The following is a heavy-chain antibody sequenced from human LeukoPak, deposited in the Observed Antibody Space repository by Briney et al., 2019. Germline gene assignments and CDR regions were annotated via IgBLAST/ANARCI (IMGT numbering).Heavy chain of an antibody. CDR3: ARDTHIVGTTPDAFDI. D-gene: IGHD1-26*01. Sequence: SQTLSLTCTVSGGSISSGGYYWSWIRQPPGKGLEWIGYNYHSGSTYYNPSLKSRVTISVDRSKNQFSLKLSSVTAADTAVYYCARDTHIVGTTPDAFDIWGQGTMVTVSS. CDR1: GGSISSGGYY. J-gene: IGHJ3*02. V-gene: IGHV4-30-2*01. CDR2: NYHSGST.